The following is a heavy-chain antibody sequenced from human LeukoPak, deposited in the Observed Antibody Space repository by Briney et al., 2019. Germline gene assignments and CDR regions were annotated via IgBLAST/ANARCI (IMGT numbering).Heavy chain of an antibody. CDR2: IYYSGST. V-gene: IGHV4-31*03. CDR3: ARESGAYYYGMDV. J-gene: IGHJ6*02. Sequence: SQTLSLTCTVSGGSISSGGYYWSWIRQHPGKGLEWIGYIYYSGSTYYNPSLKSRVTISVDTSKNQFSLKLSSVTAADTAVYYCARESGAYYYGMDVWGQGTTVTVSS. CDR1: GGSISSGGYY.